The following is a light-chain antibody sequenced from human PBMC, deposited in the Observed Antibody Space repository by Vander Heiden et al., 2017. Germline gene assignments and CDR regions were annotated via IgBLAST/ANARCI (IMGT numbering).Light chain of an antibody. CDR3: QQYGSSPLST. V-gene: IGKV3-20*01. J-gene: IGKJ2*01. Sequence: EIVLTQSPGTLSLSPGERATLSCRASQSVSSSYLAWYQQKPGQAPRLLIYGASSRATGIPDRFSGSGYGTDFTLTISRREPEDFAVYYCQQYGSSPLSTFGQGTKLEIK. CDR2: GAS. CDR1: QSVSSSY.